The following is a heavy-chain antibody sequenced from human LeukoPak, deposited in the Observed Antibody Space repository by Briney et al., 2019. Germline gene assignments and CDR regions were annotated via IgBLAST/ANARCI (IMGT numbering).Heavy chain of an antibody. CDR3: ARSEDIAYGMDV. D-gene: IGHD2-15*01. J-gene: IGHJ6*02. V-gene: IGHV3-53*01. CDR2: IYSGGST. Sequence: GGSLRLSCAASGFTFRSNHLSWVRQAPGKRLEWVSIIYSGGSTYYADSVKGRLIISRDTSKNTLYLQMNSPRAEDTAVYYCARSEDIAYGMDVWGQGTTVTVSS. CDR1: GFTFRSNH.